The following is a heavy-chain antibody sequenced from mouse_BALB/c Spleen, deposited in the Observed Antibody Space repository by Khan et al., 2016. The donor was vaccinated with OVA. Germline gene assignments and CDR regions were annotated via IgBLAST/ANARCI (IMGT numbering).Heavy chain of an antibody. CDR3: ARWPRGY. V-gene: IGHV14-3*02. J-gene: IGHJ2*01. CDR2: IDPANGNT. Sequence: VRLQQSGAELVKPGASVKLSCTASGFNIKDNYMHWVKQMPEQGLEWIGRIDPANGNTEYDPKFQGKATITADTSSNTAYLQLSSLTSEDTAVYYCARWPRGYWGQGTTLTVSS. CDR1: GFNIKDNY.